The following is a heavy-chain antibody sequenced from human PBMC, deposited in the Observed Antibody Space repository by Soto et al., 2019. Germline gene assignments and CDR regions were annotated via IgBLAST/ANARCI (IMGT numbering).Heavy chain of an antibody. D-gene: IGHD3-16*01. Sequence: QVQLVESGGGVVQPGRSLRLSCAASGFTFSSYGMHWVRQAPGKGLEWVAVIWYDGSNKYYADSVKGRFTISRDNSKNTLYLQMNSLRAEDTAVYHCARDFRALGELEAFDYWGQGTLVTVSS. CDR1: GFTFSSYG. J-gene: IGHJ4*02. CDR2: IWYDGSNK. V-gene: IGHV3-33*01. CDR3: ARDFRALGELEAFDY.